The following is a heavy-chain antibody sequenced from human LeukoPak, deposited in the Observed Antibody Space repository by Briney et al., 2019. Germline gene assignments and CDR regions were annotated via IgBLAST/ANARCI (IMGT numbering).Heavy chain of an antibody. CDR2: LYYSGRT. Sequence: KASETLSLTCTVSGDSISSYFWCWIRQPPGKGLEWIGCLYYSGRTNYSPSLTSRVTLSADTSKNQFSLKLSSVTAADTAVYYCARERGRFGELFRYFDYWGQGTLVTVSS. J-gene: IGHJ4*02. CDR3: ARERGRFGELFRYFDY. D-gene: IGHD3-10*01. V-gene: IGHV4-59*12. CDR1: GDSISSYF.